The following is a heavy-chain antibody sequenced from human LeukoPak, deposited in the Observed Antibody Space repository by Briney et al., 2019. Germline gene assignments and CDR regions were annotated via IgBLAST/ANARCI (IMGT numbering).Heavy chain of an antibody. CDR2: INHSGST. Sequence: SETLSLTCAVYGGSLSGYYWSWIRQPPGKGLEWIGEINHSGSTNYNPSLKSRVTISVDTSKNQFSLKLSSVTAADTAVYYCARRLGRVFGYWGQGTLVTVSS. CDR1: GGSLSGYY. CDR3: ARRLGRVFGY. J-gene: IGHJ4*02. D-gene: IGHD3-16*01. V-gene: IGHV4-34*01.